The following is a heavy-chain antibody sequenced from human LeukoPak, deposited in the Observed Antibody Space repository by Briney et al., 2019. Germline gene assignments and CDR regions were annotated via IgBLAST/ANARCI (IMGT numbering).Heavy chain of an antibody. Sequence: GGSLRLSCAASGFTFSSYWMSWVRQAPGKGLEWVATINQDGSEKYYVDSVKGRLTISRDNAKNSLYLQVNSLRAEDTAVYYCARDVNEDHYFDPWGQGTLVTVSS. CDR2: INQDGSEK. D-gene: IGHD1-1*01. CDR1: GFTFSSYW. CDR3: ARDVNEDHYFDP. V-gene: IGHV3-7*01. J-gene: IGHJ4*02.